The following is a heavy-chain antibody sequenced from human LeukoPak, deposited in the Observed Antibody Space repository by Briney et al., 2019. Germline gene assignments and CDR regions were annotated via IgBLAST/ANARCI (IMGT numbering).Heavy chain of an antibody. CDR1: GFTFRNYW. Sequence: GGSLRLSCATSGFTFRNYWMSWLRQAPGKGLVWVARIKNDGSMTSYAESVKGRFTISRDNARSTLYLQMNSLRVDDTAVYYCAKSDWFDPWGRGILVTVSS. CDR3: AKSDWFDP. V-gene: IGHV3-74*01. J-gene: IGHJ5*02. CDR2: IKNDGSMT.